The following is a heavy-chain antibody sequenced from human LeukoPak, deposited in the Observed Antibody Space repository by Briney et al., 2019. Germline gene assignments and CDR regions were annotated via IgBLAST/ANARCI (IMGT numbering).Heavy chain of an antibody. Sequence: GGSLRLSCAASGFTFSSYSMNWVRQAPGKGLEWVSSISSSSSYIYYADSVKGRFTISRGNAKNSLYLQMNSLRVEDTAVYYCARDHRRYYDSSGYRDYWGQGTLVTVSS. V-gene: IGHV3-21*01. CDR3: ARDHRRYYDSSGYRDY. J-gene: IGHJ4*02. D-gene: IGHD3-22*01. CDR1: GFTFSSYS. CDR2: ISSSSSYI.